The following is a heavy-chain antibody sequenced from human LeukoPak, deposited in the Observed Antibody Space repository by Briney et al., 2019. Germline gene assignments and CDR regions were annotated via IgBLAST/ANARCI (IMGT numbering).Heavy chain of an antibody. D-gene: IGHD2-21*02. V-gene: IGHV4-39*07. CDR3: ARDSSLSR. Sequence: PSETLSLTCTVSGGSISSSSYYWGWIRQPPGKGLEWIGSIYYSGSTYYNPSLKSRVTMSVDTSKNQFSLKLSSVTAADTAVYYCARDSSLSRWGQGTLVTVSS. J-gene: IGHJ4*02. CDR1: GGSISSSSYY. CDR2: IYYSGST.